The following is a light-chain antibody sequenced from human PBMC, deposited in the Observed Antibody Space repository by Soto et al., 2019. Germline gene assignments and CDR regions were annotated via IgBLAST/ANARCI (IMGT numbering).Light chain of an antibody. CDR1: QSVSYW. J-gene: IGKJ3*01. CDR2: DGS. CDR3: QHYNTYSKA. V-gene: IGKV1-5*01. Sequence: TQSPATLSLSPGDTATLSCRASQSVSYWLAWYQQKPGKAPNLLIYDGSTLASGVPPRFSGGGFGTEFTLNISSLQPDDSAIYYCQHYNTYSKAFGPGTRVEIK.